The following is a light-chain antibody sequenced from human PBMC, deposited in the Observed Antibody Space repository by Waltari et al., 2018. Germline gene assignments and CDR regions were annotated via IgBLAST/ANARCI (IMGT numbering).Light chain of an antibody. J-gene: IGKJ1*01. CDR1: QSISSW. Sequence: DIQMTQSPSTLSASVGDRVTITCRASQSISSWLAWYQQKPGKAPKLLIYKASSLESGVPSRFSGSGSGTEFTLPISSLQADDFATYYCQQDNSYSETFGQGTKVEIK. V-gene: IGKV1-5*03. CDR3: QQDNSYSET. CDR2: KAS.